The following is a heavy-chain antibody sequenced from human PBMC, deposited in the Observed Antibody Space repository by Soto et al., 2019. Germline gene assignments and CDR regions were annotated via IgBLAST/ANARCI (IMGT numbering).Heavy chain of an antibody. D-gene: IGHD6-19*01. J-gene: IGHJ4*02. CDR2: INPNSGGT. V-gene: IGHV1-2*04. CDR3: ARNAVAGAKWDFDY. Sequence: ASVKVSCKASGYTFTGYYIHWVRQAPGQGLEWMGWINPNSGGTNYAQKFQGWVTMTRDTSISTAYMELSRLRSDDTAVYYCARNAVAGAKWDFDYWGQGTLVTVSS. CDR1: GYTFTGYY.